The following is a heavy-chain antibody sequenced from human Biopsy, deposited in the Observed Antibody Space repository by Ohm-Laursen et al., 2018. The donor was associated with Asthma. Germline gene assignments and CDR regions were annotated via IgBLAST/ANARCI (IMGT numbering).Heavy chain of an antibody. D-gene: IGHD3-3*02. J-gene: IGHJ1*01. V-gene: IGHV3-7*01. Sequence: GSLRLSCSASGFTFGDYWMSWVRQAPGKGLEWVANIKHDGTEKNHVDSLKGLFTISRDNAKNSLYLQMNSLRAEDTAVYYCARTFHFWSPYHAEHYQLWGQGTLVTVPS. CDR3: ARTFHFWSPYHAEHYQL. CDR1: GFTFGDYW. CDR2: IKHDGTEK.